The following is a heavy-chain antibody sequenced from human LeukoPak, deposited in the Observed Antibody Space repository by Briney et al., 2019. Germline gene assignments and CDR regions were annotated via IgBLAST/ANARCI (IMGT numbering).Heavy chain of an antibody. CDR3: ARVHITMVRGVIITYYFDY. Sequence: SETLSLTCAVYGGSFSGYYWSWIRQPPGKGLEGIGEINHRGSTSYNPSLKSRVTISVDTSKNQFSLKLSSVTAAGTAVYYCARVHITMVRGVIITYYFDYWGQGTLVTVSS. CDR2: INHRGST. D-gene: IGHD3-10*01. CDR1: GGSFSGYY. V-gene: IGHV4-34*01. J-gene: IGHJ4*02.